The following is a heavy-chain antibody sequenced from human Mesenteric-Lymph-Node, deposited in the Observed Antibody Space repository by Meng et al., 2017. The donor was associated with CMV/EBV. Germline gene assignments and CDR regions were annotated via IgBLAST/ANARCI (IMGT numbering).Heavy chain of an antibody. D-gene: IGHD2/OR15-2a*01. CDR2: MNPKSGGT. V-gene: IGHV1-2*02. Sequence: ASVTVSCKASGYTFTDYYLHWVRQAPGQGLEWVGWMNPKSGGTKYAPKFQGRVSMTRDTSIDTAYMELSGLRSDDTAVYFCARDVLAIYANRYWGQGTLVTVSS. CDR1: GYTFTDYY. J-gene: IGHJ4*02. CDR3: ARDVLAIYANRY.